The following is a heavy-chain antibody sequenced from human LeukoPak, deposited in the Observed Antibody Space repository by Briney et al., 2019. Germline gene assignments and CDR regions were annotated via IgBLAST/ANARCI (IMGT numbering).Heavy chain of an antibody. CDR1: GGSISSGGYY. Sequence: SETLSLTCTVSGGSISSGGYYWSWIRQHPGKGLGWIGYIYYSGSTYYNPSLKSRVTISVDTSKNQFSLKLSSVTAADTAVYYCARCSGGSCLFDYWGQGTLVTVSS. V-gene: IGHV4-31*03. D-gene: IGHD2-15*01. CDR2: IYYSGST. J-gene: IGHJ4*02. CDR3: ARCSGGSCLFDY.